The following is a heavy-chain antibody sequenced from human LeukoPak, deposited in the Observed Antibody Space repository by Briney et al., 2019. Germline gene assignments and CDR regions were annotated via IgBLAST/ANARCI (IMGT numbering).Heavy chain of an antibody. CDR3: AVLQPFDY. CDR1: GFTFSSYE. J-gene: IGHJ4*02. CDR2: IGSSGSTI. V-gene: IGHV3-48*03. D-gene: IGHD1-1*01. Sequence: GSLRLSCAASGFTFSSYEMNWVRQAPGKGLEWVSYIGSSGSTIYYADSVKGRFTVSRDNAKNSLYLQMNSLRAEDTAVYYCAVLQPFDYWGQGTLVTVSS.